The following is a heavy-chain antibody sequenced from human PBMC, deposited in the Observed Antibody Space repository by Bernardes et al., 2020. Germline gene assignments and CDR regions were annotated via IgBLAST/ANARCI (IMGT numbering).Heavy chain of an antibody. V-gene: IGHV1-2*02. Sequence: ASVKVSCKASGHTFTGYYLHWVRQAPGQGLEWMGWINPNSGDTNYAQKFQDRVAMTRDTSISTGYMELSRLKSDDTAVYYCVQYKSAPGIDYWGQGTLVTVSS. CDR1: GHTFTGYY. D-gene: IGHD6-13*01. CDR3: VQYKSAPGIDY. CDR2: INPNSGDT. J-gene: IGHJ4*02.